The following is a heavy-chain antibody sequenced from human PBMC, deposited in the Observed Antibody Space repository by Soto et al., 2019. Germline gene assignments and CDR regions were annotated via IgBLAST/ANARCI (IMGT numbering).Heavy chain of an antibody. CDR1: GFTFSSYA. D-gene: IGHD3-10*01. J-gene: IGHJ5*02. CDR3: ARARRITMVRGVRGHWFDP. V-gene: IGHV3-30-3*01. Sequence: GGSLRLSCAASGFTFSSYAMHWVRQAPGKGLEWVAVISYDGSNKYYADSVKGRFTISRDNSKNTLYLQMNSLRAEDTAVYYCARARRITMVRGVRGHWFDPWGQGTLVTVSS. CDR2: ISYDGSNK.